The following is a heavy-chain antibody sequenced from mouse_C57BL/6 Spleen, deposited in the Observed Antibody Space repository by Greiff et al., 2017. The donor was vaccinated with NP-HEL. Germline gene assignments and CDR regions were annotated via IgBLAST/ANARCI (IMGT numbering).Heavy chain of an antibody. J-gene: IGHJ2*01. V-gene: IGHV5-4*03. D-gene: IGHD1-1*01. CDR1: GFTFSSYA. CDR2: ISDGGSYT. Sequence: EVMLVESGGGLVKPGGSLKLSCAASGFTFSSYAMSWVRQTPEKRLEWVATISDGGSYTYYPDNVKGRFTISRDNAKNNLYLQMSHLKSEDTAMYYCARKYGSSYGYFDYWGQGTTLTVSS. CDR3: ARKYGSSYGYFDY.